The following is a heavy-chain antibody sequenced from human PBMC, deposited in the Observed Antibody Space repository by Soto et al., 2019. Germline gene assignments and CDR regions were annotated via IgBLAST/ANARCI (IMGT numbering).Heavy chain of an antibody. V-gene: IGHV3-30-3*01. CDR3: ARDYSSGHLYYYYGMDV. J-gene: IGHJ6*02. D-gene: IGHD6-19*01. CDR2: ISYDGSNK. Sequence: QVQLVESGGGVVQPGRSLRLSCAASGFTFSSYAMHWVRQAPGKGLEWVAVISYDGSNKYYADSVKGRFTISRDNPKNTLYLQMNSLRAEDTAVYYCARDYSSGHLYYYYGMDVWGQGTTVTVSS. CDR1: GFTFSSYA.